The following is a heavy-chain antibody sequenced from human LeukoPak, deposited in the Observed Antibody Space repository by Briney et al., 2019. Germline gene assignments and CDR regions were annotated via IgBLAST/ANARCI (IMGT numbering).Heavy chain of an antibody. CDR2: IKYDASST. CDR1: GFTFSSHW. CDR3: ARGATYAYYQDY. D-gene: IGHD1-26*01. Sequence: GGSLRLSCADSGFTFSSHWMHWVRHAPGKGLVWVSRIKYDASSTSYADSVKGRFTISRDNAKNTLYLQMNSLRAEDTAVYYCARGATYAYYQDYWGQGTLDTVSS. J-gene: IGHJ4*02. V-gene: IGHV3-74*01.